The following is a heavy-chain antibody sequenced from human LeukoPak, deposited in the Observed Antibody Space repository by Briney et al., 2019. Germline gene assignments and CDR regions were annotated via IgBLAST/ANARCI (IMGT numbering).Heavy chain of an antibody. CDR3: ARGTELITYYDILTGYYYFDY. CDR2: INHSGST. Sequence: PSETLSLTCAVYGGSFSGYYWSWIRQPPGKGLEWIGEINHSGSTNYNPSLKSRVTISVDTSKNQFSLKLSSVTAADTAVYYCARGTELITYYDILTGYYYFDYWGQGTLVTVSS. J-gene: IGHJ4*02. CDR1: GGSFSGYY. D-gene: IGHD3-9*01. V-gene: IGHV4-34*01.